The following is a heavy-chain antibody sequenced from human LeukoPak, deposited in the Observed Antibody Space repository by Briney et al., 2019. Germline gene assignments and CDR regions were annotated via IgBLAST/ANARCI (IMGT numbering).Heavy chain of an antibody. D-gene: IGHD3-10*01. J-gene: IGHJ4*02. CDR3: ARVRYYGSGSLDY. V-gene: IGHV4-34*01. CDR2: INHSGST. Sequence: SETLSLTCAVYGGSFSGYYLSWIRQPPGKGLEWIGEINHSGSTNYNPSLKSRVTISVDTSKNQFSLKLSSVTAADTAVYYCARVRYYGSGSLDYWGQGTLVTVSS. CDR1: GGSFSGYY.